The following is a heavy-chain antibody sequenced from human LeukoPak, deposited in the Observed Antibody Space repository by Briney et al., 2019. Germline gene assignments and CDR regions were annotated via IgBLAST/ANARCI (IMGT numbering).Heavy chain of an antibody. CDR2: IFYSGST. D-gene: IGHD3-10*01. Sequence: SQTLSLTCNVSGGSTSSGDFYWSWFRQSPGKGLEWIGHIFYSGSTNYSPSLASRVTISIDTSEKHFSLSLRSVTAADTAIYYCARSLGQLLGFDPWGPGTLVTVSS. CDR3: ARSLGQLLGFDP. J-gene: IGHJ5*02. CDR1: GGSTSSGDFY. V-gene: IGHV4-30-4*08.